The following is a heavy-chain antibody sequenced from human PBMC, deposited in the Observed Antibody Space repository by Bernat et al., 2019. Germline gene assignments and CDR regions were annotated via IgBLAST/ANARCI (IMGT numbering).Heavy chain of an antibody. CDR1: GFTFSSYG. V-gene: IGHV3-33*01. Sequence: VQLVESGGGLVQPGGSLRLSCAASGFTFSSYGMHWVRQAPGKGLEWVAVIWYDGSNKYYADSVKGRFTISRDNSKNTLYLQMNSLRAEDTAVYYCAREDRSSYDFWSGYYRDRCFDYWGQGTLVTVSS. D-gene: IGHD3-3*01. J-gene: IGHJ4*02. CDR3: AREDRSSYDFWSGYYRDRCFDY. CDR2: IWYDGSNK.